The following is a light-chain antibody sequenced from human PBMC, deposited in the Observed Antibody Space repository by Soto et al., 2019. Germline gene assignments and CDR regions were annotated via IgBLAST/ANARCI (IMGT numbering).Light chain of an antibody. J-gene: IGKJ4*01. V-gene: IGKV3-11*01. CDR3: QQRSNWPFT. CDR1: QSVSNY. Sequence: ELVLTQSTGTLSLSPGERATLSCMASQSVSNYLAWYQQKPGQAPRLLIYDASNRATGIPARFSGSGSGTDFTLTISSLEPEDFAVYYCQQRSNWPFTFGGGTKVDIK. CDR2: DAS.